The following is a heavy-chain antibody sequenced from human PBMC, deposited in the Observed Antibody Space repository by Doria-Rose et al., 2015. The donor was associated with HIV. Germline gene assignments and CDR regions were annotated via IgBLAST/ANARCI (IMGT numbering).Heavy chain of an antibody. CDR2: ISSSGTT. V-gene: IGHV4-30-4*01. Sequence: QVQLQESGPGLVRPSQTLSLTCTAPGDSISSGDSFWSWIRQPPGKGPEWIGYISSSGTTYYYPSLRGRLTISLDASKNQFSLNLNSVTAADTAVYYCARARNYGFPHFFDFWGQGTLVTVSS. D-gene: IGHD3-10*01. CDR3: ARARNYGFPHFFDF. J-gene: IGHJ4*02. CDR1: GDSISSGDSF.